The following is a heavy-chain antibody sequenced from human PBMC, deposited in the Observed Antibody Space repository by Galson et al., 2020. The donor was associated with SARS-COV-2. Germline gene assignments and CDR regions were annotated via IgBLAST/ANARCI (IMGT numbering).Heavy chain of an antibody. J-gene: IGHJ5*02. CDR2: LYYSGST. V-gene: IGHV4-59*01. CDR3: ARAQDIVVVGNWFDP. CDR1: GGSISSYY. D-gene: IGHD2-2*01. Sequence: SETLSLTCTVSGGSISSYYWSWIRQPPGKGLEWIGYLYYSGSTNYNPSLKSRVTISVDTSKNQFSLKLSSVTAADTAVYYCARAQDIVVVGNWFDPWGQGTLVTVSS.